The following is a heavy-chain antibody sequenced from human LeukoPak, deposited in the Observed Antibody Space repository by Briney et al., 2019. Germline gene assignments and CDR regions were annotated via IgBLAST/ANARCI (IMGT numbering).Heavy chain of an antibody. CDR3: ARGRGYCSSTSCLPYYFDY. Sequence: SETLSLTCAVYGGSFSGYYWSWIRQPPGKGLEWIGEINHSRSTNYNPSLKSRVTISVDTSKNQFSLKLSSVTAADTAVYYCARGRGYCSSTSCLPYYFDYWGQGTLVTVSS. V-gene: IGHV4-34*01. J-gene: IGHJ4*02. CDR1: GGSFSGYY. D-gene: IGHD2-2*01. CDR2: INHSRST.